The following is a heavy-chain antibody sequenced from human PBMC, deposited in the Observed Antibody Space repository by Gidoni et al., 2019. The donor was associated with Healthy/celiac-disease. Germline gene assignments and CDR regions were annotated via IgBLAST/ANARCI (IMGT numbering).Heavy chain of an antibody. CDR3: ARDAPCSGGSCWLWWFDP. CDR1: GYTFNSYG. D-gene: IGHD2-15*01. J-gene: IGHJ5*02. Sequence: QVQLVQSGAEVKKPGASVKVSCKASGYTFNSYGISWVRQAPGQGLEWMGWISAYNGNTNYAQKLQGRVTMTTDTSTSTAYMELRSLRSDDTAVYYCARDAPCSGGSCWLWWFDPWGQGTLVTVSS. CDR2: ISAYNGNT. V-gene: IGHV1-18*01.